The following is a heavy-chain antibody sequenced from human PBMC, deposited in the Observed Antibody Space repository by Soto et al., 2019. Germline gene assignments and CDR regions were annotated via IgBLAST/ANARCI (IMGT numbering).Heavy chain of an antibody. CDR2: ISGSGGST. Sequence: LRLSCAASGFTFSSYAMSWVRQAPGKGLEWVSAISGSGGSTYYADSVKGRFTISRDNSKNTLYLQMNSLRAEDTAVYYCAKILLRGYFDWLQPNDYWGQGTLVTVSS. V-gene: IGHV3-23*01. CDR3: AKILLRGYFDWLQPNDY. CDR1: GFTFSSYA. J-gene: IGHJ4*02. D-gene: IGHD3-9*01.